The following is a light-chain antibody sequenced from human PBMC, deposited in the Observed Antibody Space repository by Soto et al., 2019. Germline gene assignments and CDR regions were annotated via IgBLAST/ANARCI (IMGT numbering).Light chain of an antibody. J-gene: IGLJ1*01. Sequence: LTQPASVSGSPGQSITISCTGTSSDIGNYDYVSWYQQHPGKAPKLLISEVSNRPSGVSYRFSGSKSGTTASLTISGLQAEDEADYYCSSYTRTSSYVFGGGTKVTVL. V-gene: IGLV2-14*01. CDR1: SSDIGNYDY. CDR3: SSYTRTSSYV. CDR2: EVS.